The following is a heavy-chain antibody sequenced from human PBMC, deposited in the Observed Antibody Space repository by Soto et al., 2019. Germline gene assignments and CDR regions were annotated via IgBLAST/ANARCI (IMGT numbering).Heavy chain of an antibody. V-gene: IGHV1-18*01. Sequence: QVQLVQSGAEVKKPGASVKVSCKASGYTFTSYGISWVRQAPGQGLEWMGWISADNGNTNYAQKLQGRVTMTTDTSTSTAYMELRSLISDDTAVYYCARETVGAETGHDAFYIWGQGTMVSVSS. CDR3: ARETVGAETGHDAFYI. CDR2: ISADNGNT. J-gene: IGHJ3*02. D-gene: IGHD1-26*01. CDR1: GYTFTSYG.